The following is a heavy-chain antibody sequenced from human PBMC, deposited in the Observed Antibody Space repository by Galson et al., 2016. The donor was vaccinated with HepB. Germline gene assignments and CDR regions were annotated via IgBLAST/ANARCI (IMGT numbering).Heavy chain of an antibody. V-gene: IGHV3-30*04. D-gene: IGHD4-23*01. Sequence: SLRLSCAASGFNFNMFVIHWVRQAPGKGLEWVAAVSYDGMNKFYADSVKGRFTISRDKSNNTVYLQMNSLRPDDTAVYYCARLDFGVNSARAFDKWGQGTMVTVSS. CDR3: ARLDFGVNSARAFDK. CDR1: GFNFNMFV. J-gene: IGHJ3*02. CDR2: VSYDGMNK.